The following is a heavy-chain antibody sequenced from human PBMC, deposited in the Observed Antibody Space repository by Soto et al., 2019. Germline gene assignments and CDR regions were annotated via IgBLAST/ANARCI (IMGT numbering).Heavy chain of an antibody. D-gene: IGHD1-26*01. CDR3: ARAWELG. V-gene: IGHV3-48*01. J-gene: IGHJ4*02. Sequence: EVQLVESGGGLVQPGGSLRLSCAASGFTFSTYSMNWVRQAPGKGLEWVSYISSDTIYYADSVQGRFTISRDNAKNSLYLQMNSLRVEDTAVSYCARAWELGWGQGTLVTVSS. CDR2: ISSDTI. CDR1: GFTFSTYS.